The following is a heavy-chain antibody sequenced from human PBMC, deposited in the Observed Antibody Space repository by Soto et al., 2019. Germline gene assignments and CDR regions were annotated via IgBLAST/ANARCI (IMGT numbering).Heavy chain of an antibody. D-gene: IGHD5-18*01. V-gene: IGHV1-46*01. CDR2: INPSGGST. J-gene: IGHJ6*02. CDR1: GYTFTSYY. CDR3: ARGGRGYRPTGYYYGMDV. Sequence: ASVKVSCKASGYTFTSYYMHWVRQAPGQGLEWMGIINPSGGSTSYAQKFQGRVTMTRDTSTSTVYMELSSLRSEDTAVYYCARGGRGYRPTGYYYGMDVWGQGTTVTVSS.